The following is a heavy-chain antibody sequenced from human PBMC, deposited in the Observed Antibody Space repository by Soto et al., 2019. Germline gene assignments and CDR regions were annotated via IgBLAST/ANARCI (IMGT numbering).Heavy chain of an antibody. J-gene: IGHJ4*02. Sequence: QVQLKESGPGLVKSSQTLSLTCTVSGGSISSGDYYWSWIRQHPGQDLEWIGYSYYNGNTYSTPSLKSRATISLDTSKNQFFLKLKSVTAADTAVYYCARDVGSSHGPGHPHYFDYWGQGTLVTVSS. CDR2: SYYNGNT. CDR3: ARDVGSSHGPGHPHYFDY. CDR1: GGSISSGDYY. V-gene: IGHV4-31*03. D-gene: IGHD2-2*01.